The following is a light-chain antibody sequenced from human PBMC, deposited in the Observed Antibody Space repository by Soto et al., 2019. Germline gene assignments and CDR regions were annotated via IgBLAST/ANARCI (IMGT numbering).Light chain of an antibody. J-gene: IGKJ1*01. CDR3: QQYNTYAWT. CDR2: AAS. CDR1: QSISTY. Sequence: DIQMTQSPSSLSASLGDRVTITCRASQSISTYLNWYQQKPGKAPNLLIFAASTLQSGVPSRFSGSGSGTDFTLTIRSLQPDDFEAYYCQQYNTYAWTFGQGTKVDIK. V-gene: IGKV1-39*01.